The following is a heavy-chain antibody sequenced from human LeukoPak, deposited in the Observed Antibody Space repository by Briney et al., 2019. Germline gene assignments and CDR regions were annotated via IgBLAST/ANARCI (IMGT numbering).Heavy chain of an antibody. V-gene: IGHV1-8*03. CDR1: GYTFTSYD. CDR3: AREGGVDSSSWSGYYYYYMDV. D-gene: IGHD6-13*01. CDR2: MNPNSGNT. Sequence: ASVKVSCKASGYTFTSYDINWVRQATGQGLEWMGWMNPNSGNTGYAQKFQGRVTITRNTSINTAYMELSSLRSEDTAVYYCAREGGVDSSSWSGYYYYYMDVWGKGTTVTVSS. J-gene: IGHJ6*03.